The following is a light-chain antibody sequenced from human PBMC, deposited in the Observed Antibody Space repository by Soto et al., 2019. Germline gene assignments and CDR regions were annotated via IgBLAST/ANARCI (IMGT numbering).Light chain of an antibody. J-gene: IGKJ1*01. CDR1: ESISSW. CDR2: KAS. V-gene: IGKV1-5*03. Sequence: DIQMTQSPSALSASVGDRVTITCRASESISSWLAWYQQKPGKAPNLLIYKASILESGVPSRFSGSGSGTESTLTISSLQPDDFTTYYCQHYNGYFPTFGQGTKVDIK. CDR3: QHYNGYFPT.